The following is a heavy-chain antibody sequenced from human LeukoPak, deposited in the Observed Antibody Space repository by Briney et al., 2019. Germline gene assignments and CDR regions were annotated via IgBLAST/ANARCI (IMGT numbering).Heavy chain of an antibody. CDR2: INPKTGGT. D-gene: IGHD3-9*01. CDR1: GYTFTDSY. J-gene: IGHJ4*02. Sequence: ASVKVSCKASGYTFTDSYMHWVRQAPGQGLEWMGWINPKTGGTNYAQRFQGRVTMTRDTSIRTAYMELNSLRSDDTAVYYCATGGPWDLLKYWGQGTLVTVSS. CDR3: ATGGPWDLLKY. V-gene: IGHV1-2*02.